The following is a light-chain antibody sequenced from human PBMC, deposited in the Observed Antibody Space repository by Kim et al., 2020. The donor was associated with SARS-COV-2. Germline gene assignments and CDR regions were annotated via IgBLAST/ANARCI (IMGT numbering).Light chain of an antibody. V-gene: IGKV3-20*01. J-gene: IGKJ4*01. CDR2: GVS. Sequence: APGDRATLSCRASQSVSSSYLAWYQQKPGQAPRLLIYGVSSRATGIPDRFSGSESGTDFTLTISRLEPEDFAVYFCQQYGSSPLTFGGGTKVDIK. CDR3: QQYGSSPLT. CDR1: QSVSSSY.